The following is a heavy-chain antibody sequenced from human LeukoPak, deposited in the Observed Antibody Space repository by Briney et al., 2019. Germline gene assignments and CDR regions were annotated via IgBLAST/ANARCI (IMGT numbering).Heavy chain of an antibody. CDR1: GGSFSGYY. Sequence: PSETLSLTYAVYGGSFSGYYWSWIRQPPGKGLEWIGEINHSGSTNYNPSLKSRVTISVDTSKDQFSLKLSSVTAADTAVYYCAACFRYSGSHDYWGQGTLVTVSS. J-gene: IGHJ4*02. CDR2: INHSGST. CDR3: AACFRYSGSHDY. D-gene: IGHD1-26*01. V-gene: IGHV4-34*01.